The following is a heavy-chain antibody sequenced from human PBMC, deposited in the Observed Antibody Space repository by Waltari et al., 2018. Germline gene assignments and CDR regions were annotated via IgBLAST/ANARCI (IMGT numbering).Heavy chain of an antibody. CDR2: IKQDGRER. V-gene: IGHV3-7*03. Sequence: EVQLVESGGALVQPGGSLRLSCAASGVTFSRYWKNWVRQTPGKGLEWVANIKQDGRERHYVDSVKGRFTISRDNAKNSLHLQMDSLRPEDTAVYYCARDFDGLHSYYFDYWGQGTPVTVSP. D-gene: IGHD3-9*01. J-gene: IGHJ4*02. CDR1: GVTFSRYW. CDR3: ARDFDGLHSYYFDY.